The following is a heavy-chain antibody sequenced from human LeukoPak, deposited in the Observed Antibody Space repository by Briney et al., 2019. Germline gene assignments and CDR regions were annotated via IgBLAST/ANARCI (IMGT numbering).Heavy chain of an antibody. V-gene: IGHV4-59*01. CDR3: ARGGQLPFDY. J-gene: IGHJ4*02. Sequence: SETLSLTCTVSGVSISSYYWSWLRQPPGKGLEWIGYIYYSGSTNYNPSLKSRVTISVDTSKNQFSLKLSSVTAADTAVYYCARGGQLPFDYWGQGTLVTVSS. CDR2: IYYSGST. CDR1: GVSISSYY. D-gene: IGHD3-10*01.